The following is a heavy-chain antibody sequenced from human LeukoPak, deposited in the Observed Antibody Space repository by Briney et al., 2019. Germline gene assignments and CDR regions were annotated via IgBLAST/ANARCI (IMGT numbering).Heavy chain of an antibody. Sequence: ASVKVSCKASGYTSTSYYMHWVRQAPGQGLEWMGIINPSGGSTSYAQKFQGRVTMTRDMSTSTAYMELSSLRSEDTAVYYCARGGYGSELDYWGQGTLVTVSS. J-gene: IGHJ4*02. V-gene: IGHV1-46*01. CDR1: GYTSTSYY. D-gene: IGHD5-18*01. CDR2: INPSGGST. CDR3: ARGGYGSELDY.